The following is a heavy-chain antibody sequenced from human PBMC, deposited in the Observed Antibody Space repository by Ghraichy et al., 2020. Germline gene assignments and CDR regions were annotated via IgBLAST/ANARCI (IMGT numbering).Heavy chain of an antibody. CDR1: GGSFSGYY. V-gene: IGHV4-34*01. Sequence: SETLSLTCGVYGGSFSGYYWNWIRQTPGKGLEWIGEVNENGSTNYNPSLKSRVTISPDVPKNQFSLKLTSVTAADTGLYYCARPFRDSSGCFSVGRYFQHWGQGTLVTVSS. D-gene: IGHD6-19*01. CDR2: VNENGST. CDR3: ARPFRDSSGCFSVGRYFQH. J-gene: IGHJ1*01.